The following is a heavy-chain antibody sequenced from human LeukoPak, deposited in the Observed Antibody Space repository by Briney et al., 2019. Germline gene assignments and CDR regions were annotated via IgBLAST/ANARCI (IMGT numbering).Heavy chain of an antibody. CDR3: ARSAGAGSYAWFDP. CDR1: GGSISGHH. CDR2: MYYSGSA. Sequence: SETLSFTCTVSGGSISGHHWTWIRQPPGKGLEWIGYMYYSGSANYNLSLKSRVTISVDTSKNQFSLRLNSVTVADTAVYYCARSAGAGSYAWFDPWGQGTLVTVSA. D-gene: IGHD3-10*01. J-gene: IGHJ5*02. V-gene: IGHV4-59*08.